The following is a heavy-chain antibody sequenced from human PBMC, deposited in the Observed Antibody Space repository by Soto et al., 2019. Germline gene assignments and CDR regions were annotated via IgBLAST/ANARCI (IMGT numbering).Heavy chain of an antibody. CDR1: GGSFSGYY. D-gene: IGHD5-12*01. Sequence: QVQLPQSGAGLLKPSETLSLTCAVYGGSFSGYYWSWIRQPPGKGLEWIVEINHSGSTNYNPSLKGRVTISVDESKHQLTLKLSSVTAADKAVYYCARMWGGYNSHWGQGTLVTVSS. V-gene: IGHV4-34*01. CDR2: INHSGST. CDR3: ARMWGGYNSH. J-gene: IGHJ4*02.